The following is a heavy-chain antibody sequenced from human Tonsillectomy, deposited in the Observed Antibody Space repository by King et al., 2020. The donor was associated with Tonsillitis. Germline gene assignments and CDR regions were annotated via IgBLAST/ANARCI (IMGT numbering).Heavy chain of an antibody. CDR3: AREDYYCSSSSCYSTYYYAMDV. V-gene: IGHV3-33*05. Sequence: VQLVESGGGVVQPGRSLRLSCAASGFTFSSYGMHWVRQAPGKGLEWVALISYDGSNNYYADSVKGRFTISRDNSKNTLYLQMNSLRAEDTAVYYCAREDYYCSSSSCYSTYYYAMDVWGQGTTVTVSS. CDR1: GFTFSSYG. D-gene: IGHD2-2*01. CDR2: ISYDGSNN. J-gene: IGHJ6*02.